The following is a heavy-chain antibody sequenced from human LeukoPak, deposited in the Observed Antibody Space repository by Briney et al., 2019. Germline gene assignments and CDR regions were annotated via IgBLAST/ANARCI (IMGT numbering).Heavy chain of an antibody. CDR2: IYYSGRT. V-gene: IGHV4-39*01. CDR1: GGSISSSSYY. CDR3: ARGVTMIVVVIHDWYFDL. D-gene: IGHD3-22*01. J-gene: IGHJ2*01. Sequence: SETLSLTCTVSGGSISSSSYYWGWIRQPPGKGLEWFGNIYYSGRTYYNPSLKSRVTISVDTPKNQFSLKLSSVTAADTAVYYCARGVTMIVVVIHDWYFDLWGRGTLVTVSS.